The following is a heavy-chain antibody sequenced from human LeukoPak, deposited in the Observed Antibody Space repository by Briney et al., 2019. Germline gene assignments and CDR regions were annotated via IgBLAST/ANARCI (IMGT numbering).Heavy chain of an antibody. V-gene: IGHV3-30*01. J-gene: IGHJ4*02. D-gene: IGHD3-3*01. CDR1: GFTFSSYA. Sequence: GALRLSCAASGFTFSSYAMHWVRQAPGKGLEWVAVISYDGSNKYYADSVKGRFTISRDNSKNTQYLQMNSLRAEDTAVYYCARDLTYYDFWVDYWGQGTLVTVSS. CDR2: ISYDGSNK. CDR3: ARDLTYYDFWVDY.